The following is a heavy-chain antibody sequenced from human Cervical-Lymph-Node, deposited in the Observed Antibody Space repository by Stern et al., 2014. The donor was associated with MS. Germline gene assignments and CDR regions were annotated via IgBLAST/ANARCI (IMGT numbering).Heavy chain of an antibody. CDR3: AAGGLEYYYDTSGYYFQH. CDR2: LWYDGSNR. Sequence: VQLVQSGGGVVQPGRSLRLSCAASGFTFSSHGMHWVRQAPGKGLEWVAVLWYDGSNRNYADSVKGRFTISRDNSKNTVDLQMNSLRAEDTAVYYCAAGGLEYYYDTSGYYFQHWGQGPLVTVSS. D-gene: IGHD3-22*01. CDR1: GFTFSSHG. J-gene: IGHJ1*01. V-gene: IGHV3-33*01.